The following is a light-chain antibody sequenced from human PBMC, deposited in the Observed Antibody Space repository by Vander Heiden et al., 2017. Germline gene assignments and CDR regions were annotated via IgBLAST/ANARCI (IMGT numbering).Light chain of an antibody. CDR3: QQYGSSPPKLT. J-gene: IGKJ4*01. V-gene: IGKV3-20*01. Sequence: IVLTQSPASLSLSPGERATLSCRARQSVSSSYLAWYQQKPGQAPRLLIYGASSRATGIPDRCSGSGSGTDFTLTISRLEPEDFAVYYCQQYGSSPPKLTFGGGTKVEIK. CDR1: QSVSSSY. CDR2: GAS.